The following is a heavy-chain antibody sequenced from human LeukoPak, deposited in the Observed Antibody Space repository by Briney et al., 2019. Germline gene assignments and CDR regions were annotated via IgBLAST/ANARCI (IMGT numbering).Heavy chain of an antibody. D-gene: IGHD1-26*01. J-gene: IGHJ4*02. CDR3: ARVDSGNYDY. CDR1: GFRFSGYF. Sequence: GGSLRLSCAASGFRFSGYFMSWVRQAPGKGLEYVSSIDFSDDGASYYADSVKGRFTISRDNSKNTLFLQMNSLRVEDTAFYYCARVDSGNYDYWGQGTLLTVSS. CDR2: IDFSDDGAS. V-gene: IGHV3-23*01.